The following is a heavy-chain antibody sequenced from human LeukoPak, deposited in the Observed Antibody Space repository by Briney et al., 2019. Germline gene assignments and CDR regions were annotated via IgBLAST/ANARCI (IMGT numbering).Heavy chain of an antibody. CDR3: ARTDGLDI. J-gene: IGHJ3*02. CDR2: ITSSGRAV. CDR1: GLSVSSYN. Sequence: PGGSLRLSCAASGLSVSSYNMNWVRQAPGKGLEWISYITSSGRAVYYADSVRGRFTMSRDSAKNSLYLQMNSLRAEDAALYYCARTDGLDIWGQGTMVTVSS. V-gene: IGHV3-48*04.